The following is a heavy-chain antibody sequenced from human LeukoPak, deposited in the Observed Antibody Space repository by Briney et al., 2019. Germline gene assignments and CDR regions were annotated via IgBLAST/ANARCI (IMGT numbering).Heavy chain of an antibody. CDR2: ISSSSSYI. J-gene: IGHJ3*02. D-gene: IGHD2-21*02. Sequence: GFLRLSCAASGFTFSSYSMNWVRQAPGKGLEWVSSISSSSSYIYYADSVKGRFTISRDNAKNSLYLQMNSLRAEDTAVYYCARDVVVTAEGGFDIWGQGTMVTVSS. CDR1: GFTFSSYS. V-gene: IGHV3-21*01. CDR3: ARDVVVTAEGGFDI.